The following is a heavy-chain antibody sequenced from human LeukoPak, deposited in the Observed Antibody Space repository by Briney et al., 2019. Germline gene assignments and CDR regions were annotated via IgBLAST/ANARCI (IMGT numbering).Heavy chain of an antibody. V-gene: IGHV4-4*09. CDR3: AARATGTRLLGWFDP. J-gene: IGHJ5*02. Sequence: PSETLSLTCTVSGDSISSYYWSWIRQPPGKGLEWIGYIYTSGSTNYNPSLKSRVIISVDTSKNQFSLKLSSVTAADTAVYYCAARATGTRLLGWFDPWGQGTLVTVSS. CDR1: GDSISSYY. D-gene: IGHD1-1*01. CDR2: IYTSGST.